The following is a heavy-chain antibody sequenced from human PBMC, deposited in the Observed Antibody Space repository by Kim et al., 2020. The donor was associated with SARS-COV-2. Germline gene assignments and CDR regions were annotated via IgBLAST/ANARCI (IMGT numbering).Heavy chain of an antibody. CDR1: GFTFDDYA. V-gene: IGHV3-9*01. D-gene: IGHD3-10*01. CDR2: ISWNSGSI. Sequence: GGSLRLSCAASGFTFDDYAMHWVRQAPGKGLEWVSGISWNSGSIGYADSVKGRFTISRDNAKNSLYLQMNSLRAEDTALYYCAKGLHLWFGEGYLGMDVWGQGTTVTVSS. J-gene: IGHJ6*02. CDR3: AKGLHLWFGEGYLGMDV.